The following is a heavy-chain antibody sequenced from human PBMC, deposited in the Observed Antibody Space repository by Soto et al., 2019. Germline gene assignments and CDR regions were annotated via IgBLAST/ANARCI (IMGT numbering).Heavy chain of an antibody. CDR1: GYSFTSYW. Sequence: GASVKISCNGSGYSFTSYWIGWVRQMPGKGLEWMGIIYPGDSDTRYSPSFQCQVTISADKSISTAYLQWSSLKASDTAMYYCARYYGSGSYYPLYYYYGMDVWGQGTTVTVSS. CDR3: ARYYGSGSYYPLYYYYGMDV. J-gene: IGHJ6*02. V-gene: IGHV5-51*01. D-gene: IGHD3-10*01. CDR2: IYPGDSDT.